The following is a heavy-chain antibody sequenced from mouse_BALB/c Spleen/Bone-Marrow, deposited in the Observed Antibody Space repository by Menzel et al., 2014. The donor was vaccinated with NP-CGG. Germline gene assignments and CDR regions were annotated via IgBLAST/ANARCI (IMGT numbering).Heavy chain of an antibody. CDR3: ARSPGSSPAWFAY. Sequence: VQLQQSGPELVKPGASVRISCKASGYTFTSYYIHWVKQRPGQGLEWIGWIYPGNVNTKYNEKFKGKATLTADKSSSPAYMQLSSLTSEDSAVFFCARSPGSSPAWFAYWGQGTLVTVSA. J-gene: IGHJ3*01. V-gene: IGHV1S56*01. D-gene: IGHD1-1*01. CDR1: GYTFTSYY. CDR2: IYPGNVNT.